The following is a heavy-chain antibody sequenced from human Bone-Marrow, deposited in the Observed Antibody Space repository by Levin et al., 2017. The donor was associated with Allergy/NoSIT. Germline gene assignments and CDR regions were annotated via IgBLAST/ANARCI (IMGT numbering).Heavy chain of an antibody. D-gene: IGHD6-19*01. V-gene: IGHV5-10-1*01. J-gene: IGHJ4*02. Sequence: GASVKVSCKGSGYSFTSYWISWVRQMPGKGLEWMGRIDPSDSYTNYSPSFQGHVTISADKSISTAYLQWSSLKASDTAMYYCARDQISLSSGWYYWGQGTLVTVSS. CDR3: ARDQISLSSGWYY. CDR1: GYSFTSYW. CDR2: IDPSDSYT.